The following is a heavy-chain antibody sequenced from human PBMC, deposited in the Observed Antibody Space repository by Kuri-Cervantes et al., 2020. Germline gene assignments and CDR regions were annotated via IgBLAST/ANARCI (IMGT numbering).Heavy chain of an antibody. V-gene: IGHV1-3*02. CDR3: ASGGYDTSGFDY. J-gene: IGHJ4*02. CDR1: GYTFTSYA. D-gene: IGHD3-22*01. Sequence: ASVKVSCKASGYTFTSYAMHWVRQAPGQRLEWMGWSNAGNGNTKYSQEFQGRVTITRDTSASTAYMELSSLRSEDTAVYYCASGGYDTSGFDYWGQGTLVTVSS. CDR2: SNAGNGNT.